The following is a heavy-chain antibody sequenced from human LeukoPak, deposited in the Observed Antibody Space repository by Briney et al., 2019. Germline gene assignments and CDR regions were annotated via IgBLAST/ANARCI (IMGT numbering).Heavy chain of an antibody. CDR2: ISSSSTYI. J-gene: IGHJ4*02. Sequence: GGSPRLSCAASGFSFNNYDMNWVRQAPGRGPEWVSSISSSSTYIYYADSVKGRFTISRDNAKNSLYLQMNSLRAEDTAVYYCAREYFDSWGQGTLVTVSS. CDR1: GFSFNNYD. CDR3: AREYFDS. V-gene: IGHV3-21*01.